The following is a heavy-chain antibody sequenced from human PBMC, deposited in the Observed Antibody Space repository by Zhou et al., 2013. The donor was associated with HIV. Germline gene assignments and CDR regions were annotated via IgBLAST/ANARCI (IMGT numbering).Heavy chain of an antibody. CDR3: ATGALGFAGHLDY. CDR2: ILPMYGIS. V-gene: IGHV1-69*15. CDR1: AGTFSRHG. D-gene: IGHD2-15*01. Sequence: QVQLVQSGAGVKKPGSSVKLSCKASAGTFSRHGINWVRQAPGQGLEWMGRILPMYGISNYIKTFKDRINLNADESTNTVFMELRRLKSEDTAVYYCATGALGFAGHLDYWGQGALVTVSS. J-gene: IGHJ4*02.